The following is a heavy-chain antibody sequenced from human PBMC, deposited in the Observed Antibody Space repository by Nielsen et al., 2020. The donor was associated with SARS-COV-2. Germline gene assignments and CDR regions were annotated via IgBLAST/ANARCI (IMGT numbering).Heavy chain of an antibody. CDR3: ARAKGF. Sequence: GESLKISCAASGFTVSSNYMSWVRQAPGKGLEWVSVIYSGGSTYYADSVKGRFTISRDNSRNTLYLQMNSLRAEDTAVYYCARAKGFWGQGTTVTVSS. CDR2: IYSGGST. CDR1: GFTVSSNY. J-gene: IGHJ6*02. V-gene: IGHV3-53*01.